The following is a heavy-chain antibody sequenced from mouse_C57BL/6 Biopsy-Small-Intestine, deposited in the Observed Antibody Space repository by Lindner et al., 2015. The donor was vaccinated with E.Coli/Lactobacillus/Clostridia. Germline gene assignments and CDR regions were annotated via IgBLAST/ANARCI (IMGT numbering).Heavy chain of an antibody. CDR3: ARSSAYFGAMDY. CDR1: GYAFSSYW. CDR2: IYPGDGDT. V-gene: IGHV1-80*01. J-gene: IGHJ4*01. Sequence: VQLQESGAELVKPGASVKISCKASGYAFSSYWMNWVKQRPGKGLEWIGQIYPGDGDTNYNGKFKGKATLTADKSSSTAYMQLSSLTSEDSAVYFRARSSAYFGAMDYWGQGTSVTVSS. D-gene: IGHD2-10*01.